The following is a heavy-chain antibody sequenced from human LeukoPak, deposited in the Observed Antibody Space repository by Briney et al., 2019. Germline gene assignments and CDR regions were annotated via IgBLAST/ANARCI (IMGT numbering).Heavy chain of an antibody. J-gene: IGHJ4*02. CDR3: GRVRYNWNPVDY. CDR2: ISSSGSTI. V-gene: IGHV3-48*03. Sequence: PGGSLRLSCAASGFTFSSYEMNWVRQAPGKGLEWVSYISSSGSTIYYADSVKGRFTISRDNAKNSLYLQMNSLRAEDTAVYYCGRVRYNWNPVDYWGQGTLVTVSS. D-gene: IGHD1-20*01. CDR1: GFTFSSYE.